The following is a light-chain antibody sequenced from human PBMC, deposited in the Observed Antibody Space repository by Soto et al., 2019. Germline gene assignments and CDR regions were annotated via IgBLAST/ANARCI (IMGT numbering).Light chain of an antibody. Sequence: EIVMTQSPATLSVSPGERATLSCRASQSVSSNLAWYQQKPGQAPRLLIYGASTRATGIPARFSGSGSGTEFTLTISSLQSEDFAVYYCQQYNNWPPEWTFGQGTKVVIK. V-gene: IGKV3-15*01. CDR2: GAS. CDR1: QSVSSN. J-gene: IGKJ1*01. CDR3: QQYNNWPPEWT.